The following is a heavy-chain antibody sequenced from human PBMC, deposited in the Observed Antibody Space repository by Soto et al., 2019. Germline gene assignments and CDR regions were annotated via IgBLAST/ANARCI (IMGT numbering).Heavy chain of an antibody. CDR2: IMPIFGTA. CDR1: GGTFSSYA. D-gene: IGHD2-15*01. V-gene: IGHV1-69*06. Sequence: SVKVSCKASGGTFSSYAISWVRQAPGQGREWMGGIMPIFGTANYAQKFQGRVAITADKSTSTAYRELSSLRSEDTAVYYCARAQDDIVVVVAAPTYYSYGMEVWGQGTTVSVSS. J-gene: IGHJ6*02. CDR3: ARAQDDIVVVVAAPTYYSYGMEV.